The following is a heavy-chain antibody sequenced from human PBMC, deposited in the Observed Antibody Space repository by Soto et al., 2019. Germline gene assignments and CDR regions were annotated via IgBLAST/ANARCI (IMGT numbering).Heavy chain of an antibody. CDR1: GFIFSDYY. CDR2: ISGTDPYM. CDR3: ARGSSVRGMNV. Sequence: GGSLRLSCAASGFIFSDYYMSWVRQAPGKGLEWVSYISGTDPYMKYADAVRGRFTISRDNAKNSVYLQMNSLRDDDTAVYYCARGSSVRGMNVWGQGTTVTVSS. J-gene: IGHJ6*02. V-gene: IGHV3-11*06. D-gene: IGHD6-13*01.